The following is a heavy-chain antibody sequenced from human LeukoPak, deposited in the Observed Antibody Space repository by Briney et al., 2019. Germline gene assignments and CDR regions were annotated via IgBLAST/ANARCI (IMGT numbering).Heavy chain of an antibody. CDR3: AKIGAFRVLWFGQFYFDY. J-gene: IGHJ4*02. D-gene: IGHD3-10*01. V-gene: IGHV3-23*01. CDR2: INGSGGST. CDR1: GFTFGSYA. Sequence: PGGSLRLSCAASGFTFGSYAMSWVRQAPGKGLEWVSDINGSGGSTYYADSVKGRFTISRDNSKNTLYLQMNSLRAEDTAVYYCAKIGAFRVLWFGQFYFDYWGPGTLVTVSS.